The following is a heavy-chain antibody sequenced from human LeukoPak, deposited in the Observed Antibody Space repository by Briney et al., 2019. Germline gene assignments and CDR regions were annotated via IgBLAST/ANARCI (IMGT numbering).Heavy chain of an antibody. Sequence: PGGSLTLSCAASGFTFSNDWMCWVRQAPGKGLEWVANINQNGSKKYYADSVKGRFTISRNNAKNSLYLQMRSMTAEDTAIYYCARDHAYRADYWGQGTLVTVSS. J-gene: IGHJ4*02. CDR1: GFTFSNDW. D-gene: IGHD2-2*01. CDR2: INQNGSKK. V-gene: IGHV3-7*01. CDR3: ARDHAYRADY.